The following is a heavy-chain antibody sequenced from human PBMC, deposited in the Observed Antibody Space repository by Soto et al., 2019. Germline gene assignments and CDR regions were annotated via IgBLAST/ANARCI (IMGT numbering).Heavy chain of an antibody. V-gene: IGHV4-34*01. D-gene: IGHD3-10*01. Sequence: SETLSLTCAVYGGSFSGYYWSWIRQPPGKGLEWIGEINHSGSTNYNPSLKSRVTISVDTSKNQFSLKLSSVTAADTAVYYCARGDITMVRGVIVGWFDPWGQGTLVTVSS. J-gene: IGHJ5*02. CDR3: ARGDITMVRGVIVGWFDP. CDR2: INHSGST. CDR1: GGSFSGYY.